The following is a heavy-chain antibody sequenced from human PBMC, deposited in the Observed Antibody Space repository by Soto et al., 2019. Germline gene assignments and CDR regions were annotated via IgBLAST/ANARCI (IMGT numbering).Heavy chain of an antibody. CDR1: GFTFSDYY. Sequence: PGGSLRLSCAASGFTFSDYYMSWIRQAPGKGLVWVSRINSDGSTTNYGGFVTGRFTISRDNAKNTLYLQMNSLRDEDTGVYYCARGFVVPAAYDVFDMWGQGTMVTVSS. CDR2: INSDGSTT. CDR3: ARGFVVPAAYDVFDM. D-gene: IGHD2-15*01. J-gene: IGHJ3*02. V-gene: IGHV3-74*01.